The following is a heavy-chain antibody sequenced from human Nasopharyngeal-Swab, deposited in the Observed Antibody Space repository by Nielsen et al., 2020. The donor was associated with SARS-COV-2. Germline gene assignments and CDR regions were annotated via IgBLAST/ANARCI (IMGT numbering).Heavy chain of an antibody. V-gene: IGHV3-9*01. CDR3: ARGTADFTNPSFDF. CDR1: GFTFDDYS. D-gene: IGHD4-11*01. CDR2: INWNSGRK. Sequence: GGSLRLSCAASGFTFDDYSMHWVRQAPGKGLEWVSCINWNSGRKGYADSVKGRFTISRDNTKSSLYLQMDSLRTEDTALYYCARGTADFTNPSFDFWGQGTEVTVSS. J-gene: IGHJ3*01.